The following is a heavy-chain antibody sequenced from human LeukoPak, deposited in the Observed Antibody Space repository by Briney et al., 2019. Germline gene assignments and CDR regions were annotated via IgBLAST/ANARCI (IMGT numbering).Heavy chain of an antibody. Sequence: GGSLRLSCATSGFTFSDSGFHWVRQAPGKGLEWVAVVWYGGTSYADSVKVRFTISRDNSKNTLYLQMNSLRAEDTAVYYCAKDLDGFWRGYYNYWGQGTLVTVSS. V-gene: IGHV3-33*06. CDR1: GFTFSDSG. D-gene: IGHD3-3*01. J-gene: IGHJ4*02. CDR2: VWYGGTS. CDR3: AKDLDGFWRGYYNY.